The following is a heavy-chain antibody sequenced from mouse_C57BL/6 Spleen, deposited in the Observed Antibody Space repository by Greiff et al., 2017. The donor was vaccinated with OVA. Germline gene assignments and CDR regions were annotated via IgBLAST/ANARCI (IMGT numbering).Heavy chain of an antibody. D-gene: IGHD2-10*01. V-gene: IGHV5-4*03. Sequence: EVMLVESGGGLVKPGGSLKLSCAASGFTFSSYAMSWVRQTPEKRLEWVATISDGGSYTYYPDNVKGRFTISRDNAKNNLYLQMSHLKSEDTAMYYCARSSYGDWYFDVWGTGTTVTVSS. CDR2: ISDGGSYT. CDR3: ARSSYGDWYFDV. J-gene: IGHJ1*03. CDR1: GFTFSSYA.